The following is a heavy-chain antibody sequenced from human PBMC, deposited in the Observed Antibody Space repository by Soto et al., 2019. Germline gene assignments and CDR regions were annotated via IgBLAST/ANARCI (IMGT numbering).Heavy chain of an antibody. J-gene: IGHJ6*02. CDR1: GYSFTSYW. D-gene: IGHD6-13*01. V-gene: IGHV5-10-1*01. CDR3: VTRDSSSFAVFRDYYYDGMDV. CDR2: IDPSDSYT. Sequence: EVQLVQSGAEVKKPGESLRISCKGSGYSFTSYWISWVRQMPGKGLEWMGRIDPSDSYTNYSPSFQGHVTISADKSISAAYLQWSSMKSGENAIYYCVTRDSSSFAVFRDYYYDGMDVWGQGTTVTVSS.